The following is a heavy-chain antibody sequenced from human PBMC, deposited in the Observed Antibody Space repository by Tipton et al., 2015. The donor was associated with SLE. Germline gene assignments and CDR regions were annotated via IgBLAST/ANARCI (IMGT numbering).Heavy chain of an antibody. CDR1: GYSIRSDYR. Sequence: GLVKPSETLSLTCTVSGYSIRSDYRWGWIRQPPGKGLEWIGNVYHTGNSYYNPSLESRVTIFADPSKNQFSLKLRSVTAADTAVYYCARGGGATWFDPWGQGTLVTVSS. CDR2: VYHTGNS. D-gene: IGHD4-23*01. J-gene: IGHJ5*02. V-gene: IGHV4-38-2*02. CDR3: ARGGGATWFDP.